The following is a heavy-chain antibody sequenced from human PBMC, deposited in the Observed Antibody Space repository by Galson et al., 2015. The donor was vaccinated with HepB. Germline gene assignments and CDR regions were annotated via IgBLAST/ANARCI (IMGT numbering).Heavy chain of an antibody. CDR2: ISAYNGNT. CDR3: ARNLPVLPAAGIDY. J-gene: IGHJ4*02. Sequence: SVKVSCKASGYTFTSYGISWVRQAPGQGLEWMGWISAYNGNTNYAQKLQGRVTMTTDTSTSTAYMELRSLRSDDTAVYYCARNLPVLPAAGIDYWGQGTLVTVSS. V-gene: IGHV1-18*01. CDR1: GYTFTSYG. D-gene: IGHD6-13*01.